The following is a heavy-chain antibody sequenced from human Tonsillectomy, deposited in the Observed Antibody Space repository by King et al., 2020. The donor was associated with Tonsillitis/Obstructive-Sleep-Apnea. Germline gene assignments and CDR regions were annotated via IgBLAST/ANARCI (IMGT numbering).Heavy chain of an antibody. V-gene: IGHV4-59*08. CDR1: GGSISSYY. CDR2: IYYSGST. D-gene: IGHD7-27*01. Sequence: VQLQESGPGLVKPSETLSLTCTVSGGSISSYYWSWIRQPPGKGLEWIGYIYYSGSTNYNPSLKSRVTISVDTSKNQFSLKPSSVTAADTAVYYCARLQTGDYDAFDIWGQGTMVTVSS. CDR3: ARLQTGDYDAFDI. J-gene: IGHJ3*02.